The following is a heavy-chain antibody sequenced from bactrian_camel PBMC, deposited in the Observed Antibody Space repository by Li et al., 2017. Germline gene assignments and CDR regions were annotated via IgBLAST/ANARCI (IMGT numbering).Heavy chain of an antibody. V-gene: IGHV3S40*01. D-gene: IGHD6*01. CDR2: ISGGRIST. J-gene: IGHJ4*01. Sequence: VQLVESGGGSVQAGGSLRLSCVASGYTDRSNYMAWFRQASGKEREGVAAISGGRISTEYADSVKGRFTISQDKAKNTVYLQMNKMKPEDTAMYYCAAQKTYSSAWYDPLGYDYWGQGTQVTVS. CDR1: GYTDRSNY. CDR3: AAQKTYSSAWYDPLGYDY.